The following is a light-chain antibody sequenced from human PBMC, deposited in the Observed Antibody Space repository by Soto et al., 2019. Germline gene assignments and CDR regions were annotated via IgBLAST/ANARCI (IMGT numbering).Light chain of an antibody. CDR1: SSNIGTGYD. CDR3: QSYDSNLSVV. J-gene: IGLJ2*01. V-gene: IGLV1-40*01. Sequence: QSVLTQPPSVSGAPGQRVNISGTGSSSNIGTGYDVHWYQQLPGTAPKLLIYGNSNRPSGVPDRFSGSKSGTSASLAITGLQAEDEADYYCQSYDSNLSVVFGGGTKLTVL. CDR2: GNS.